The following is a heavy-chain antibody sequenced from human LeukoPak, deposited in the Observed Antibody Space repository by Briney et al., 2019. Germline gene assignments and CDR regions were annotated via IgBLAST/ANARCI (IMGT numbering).Heavy chain of an antibody. CDR1: GYTFTGYY. Sequence: ASVKVSCKASGYTFTGYYMHWVRQAPAQGLERVGRINPNSGGTNYAQKFQGRVTMTRDTSISTAYMELSRLRSDDTAVYYCAIGTVGATKVFDYWGQGTLVTVSS. V-gene: IGHV1-2*06. CDR2: INPNSGGT. CDR3: AIGTVGATKVFDY. J-gene: IGHJ4*02. D-gene: IGHD1-26*01.